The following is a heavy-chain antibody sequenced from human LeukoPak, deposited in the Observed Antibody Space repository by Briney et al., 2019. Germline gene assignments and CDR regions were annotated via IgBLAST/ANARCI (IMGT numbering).Heavy chain of an antibody. V-gene: IGHV3-23*01. J-gene: IGHJ4*02. D-gene: IGHD1-14*01. CDR1: GFTFSSYA. CDR2: ISGSGGRT. Sequence: GKSLRLSCAASGFTFSSYAMSWVRQAPGKGLEWVSDISGSGGRTYYADSVKGRFTISRDNSKNTMCLQMNSLRVEDTAVYYCAKGGYNNNWALDYWGQGTLVTVSS. CDR3: AKGGYNNNWALDY.